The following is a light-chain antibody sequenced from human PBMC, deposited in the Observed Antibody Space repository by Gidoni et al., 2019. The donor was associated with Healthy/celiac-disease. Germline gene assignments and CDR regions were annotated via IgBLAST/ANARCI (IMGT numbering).Light chain of an antibody. V-gene: IGLV2-23*01. CDR3: CSYAGIV. CDR2: EGS. J-gene: IGLJ3*02. CDR1: SSDVGSYNL. Sequence: QSALTQPASVSGSPGQSITSSCTGTSSDVGSYNLVPWYQQHPGKAPKLMIYEGSKRPSGVSNRFSGSKSGNTASLTISGLQAEDEADYYCCSYAGIVFGGGTKLTVL.